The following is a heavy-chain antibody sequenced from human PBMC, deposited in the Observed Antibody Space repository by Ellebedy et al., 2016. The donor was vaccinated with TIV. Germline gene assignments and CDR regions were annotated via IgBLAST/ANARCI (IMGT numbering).Heavy chain of an antibody. CDR2: IGAYNGNT. J-gene: IGHJ6*02. D-gene: IGHD3-10*01. V-gene: IGHV1-18*01. CDR3: ARGLWFGELDV. CDR1: GYSLTSNG. Sequence: AASVKVSCNASGYSLTSNGISWARQAPGQGLEWTGWIGAYNGNTNYAQKFQGRVTMTTDTSTSTVYMDLRRLRSDDTAVYYCARGLWFGELDVWGQGTTVTVSS.